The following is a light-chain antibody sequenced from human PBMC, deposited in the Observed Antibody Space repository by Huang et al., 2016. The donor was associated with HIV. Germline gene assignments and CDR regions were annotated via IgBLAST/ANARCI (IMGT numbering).Light chain of an antibody. CDR3: QQYGSSPGT. CDR2: GAS. V-gene: IGKV3-20*01. Sequence: IVLTQSPGTLSLSPGQRATLSCRASQSVSSSYLAWYQQKPGQPPRLLIYGASSRATGIPDRFSGSGAGTDFTLTISRREPEDFAVYYCQQYGSSPGTFGQGTKVEIK. J-gene: IGKJ1*01. CDR1: QSVSSSY.